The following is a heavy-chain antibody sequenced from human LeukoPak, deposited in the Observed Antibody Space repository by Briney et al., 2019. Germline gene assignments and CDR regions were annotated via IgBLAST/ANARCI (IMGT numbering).Heavy chain of an antibody. D-gene: IGHD2-15*01. Sequence: ASVKLCCKASGYTFTSYGISWKRQAPGQGLEWMGWITAYNGNTNYAHKLQGKGTITTATSTSTDYLELRSLRSDDTAVYYCARVWGVVVVAATRQADYYGMDGWRKGSTVTVSS. J-gene: IGHJ6*01. CDR1: GYTFTSYG. CDR3: ARVWGVVVVAATRQADYYGMDG. CDR2: ITAYNGNT. V-gene: IGHV1-18*04.